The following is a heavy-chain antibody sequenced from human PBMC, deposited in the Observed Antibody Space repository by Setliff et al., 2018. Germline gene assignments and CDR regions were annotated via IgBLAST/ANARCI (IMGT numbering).Heavy chain of an antibody. CDR2: ISWDGGST. D-gene: IGHD6-13*01. CDR3: AKDIGSSWYFGYYGMDV. V-gene: IGHV3-43*01. J-gene: IGHJ6*02. Sequence: GESLRISCAASGFTFDDYTMHWVRQAPGKGLEWVSLISWDGGSTYYADSVKGRFTISRDNSKNSLYLQMSSLRTEDTALYYCAKDIGSSWYFGYYGMDVWGQGTTVTVSS. CDR1: GFTFDDYT.